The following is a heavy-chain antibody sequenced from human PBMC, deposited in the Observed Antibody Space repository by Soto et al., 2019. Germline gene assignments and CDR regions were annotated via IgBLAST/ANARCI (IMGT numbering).Heavy chain of an antibody. D-gene: IGHD1-7*01. CDR2: ISGSGGST. CDR1: GFTFSSYA. CDR3: SANWNYGGFYYYYGMDV. J-gene: IGHJ6*02. Sequence: GGSLRLSCAASGFTFSSYAMSWVRQAPGKGLEWVSAISGSGGSTYYADSVKGRFTISRDNSKNTLYLQMNSLRAEDTAVYYCSANWNYGGFYYYYGMDVWGQGTTVTVSS. V-gene: IGHV3-23*01.